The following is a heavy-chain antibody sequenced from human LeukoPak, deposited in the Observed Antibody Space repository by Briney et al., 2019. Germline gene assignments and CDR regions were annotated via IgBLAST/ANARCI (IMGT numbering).Heavy chain of an antibody. CDR3: AKVLTGSQDY. D-gene: IGHD7-27*01. CDR2: IGGGGENT. Sequence: SGGSLRLSCAASGFTFSSYAMSWVRQAPGKGLEWLSTIGGGGENTYYADSVRGRFTISRDNSKNTVYLQMKSLGAEDTAVYFCAKVLTGSQDYWGQGTLVTVS. J-gene: IGHJ4*02. V-gene: IGHV3-23*01. CDR1: GFTFSSYA.